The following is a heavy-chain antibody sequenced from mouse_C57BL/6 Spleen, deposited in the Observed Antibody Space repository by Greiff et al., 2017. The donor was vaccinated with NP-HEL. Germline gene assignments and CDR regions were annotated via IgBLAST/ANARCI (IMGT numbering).Heavy chain of an antibody. CDR3: ARINWDEFAY. D-gene: IGHD4-1*01. V-gene: IGHV2-6*01. J-gene: IGHJ3*01. Sequence: VQGVESGPGLVAPSQSLSITCTVSGFSFTSYGVDWVRQSPGKGLEWLGVIWGVGSTNYNSALKSRLSISKDNSKSQVFLKMNSLQTDDTAMYYCARINWDEFAYWGQGTLVTVSA. CDR2: IWGVGST. CDR1: GFSFTSYG.